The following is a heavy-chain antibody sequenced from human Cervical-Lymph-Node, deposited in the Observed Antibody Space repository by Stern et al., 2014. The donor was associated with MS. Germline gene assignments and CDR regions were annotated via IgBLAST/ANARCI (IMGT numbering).Heavy chain of an antibody. CDR3: ARDRDSGSYFDY. V-gene: IGHV3-33*01. CDR2: IWYDGGNK. Sequence: VHLVESGGGVVQPGRSLRLSCAASGFTFSYYGMHWVRQAPGKGLEWVAVIWYDGGNKYWADSVKGRFTISRDNSKNTLYLQMNSLRAEDTAVYYCARDRDSGSYFDYWGQGTLVTVSS. CDR1: GFTFSYYG. J-gene: IGHJ4*02. D-gene: IGHD1-26*01.